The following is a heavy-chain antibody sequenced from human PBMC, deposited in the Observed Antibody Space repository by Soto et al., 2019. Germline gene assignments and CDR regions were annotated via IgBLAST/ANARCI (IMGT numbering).Heavy chain of an antibody. CDR3: AVGGYYDFWSGYPDRPYYYYGMDV. D-gene: IGHD3-3*01. V-gene: IGHV1-18*01. CDR1: GYTFTSYG. Sequence: GASVKVSCKASGYTFTSYGISWVRQAPGQGLEWMGWISAYNGNTNYAQKLQGRVTITTDTSTSTAYMELSSLRSDDTAVYYCAVGGYYDFWSGYPDRPYYYYGMDVWGQGTTVTVSS. J-gene: IGHJ6*02. CDR2: ISAYNGNT.